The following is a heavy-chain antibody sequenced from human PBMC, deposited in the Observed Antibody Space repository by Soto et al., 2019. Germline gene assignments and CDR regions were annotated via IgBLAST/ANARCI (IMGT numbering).Heavy chain of an antibody. J-gene: IGHJ4*02. D-gene: IGHD3-16*02. CDR3: ARAPETPPIVRVVVPYFFDS. Sequence: SETLSLTCTVSGGSISSSSYYWGWIRQPPGKGLEWIGNVYYGASTYYNPSLKSRVTISVETSKSQFSLKLSSVTAADTAVYYCARAPETPPIVRVVVPYFFDSWGQGTLVTVSS. CDR2: VYYGAST. CDR1: GGSISSSSYY. V-gene: IGHV4-39*01.